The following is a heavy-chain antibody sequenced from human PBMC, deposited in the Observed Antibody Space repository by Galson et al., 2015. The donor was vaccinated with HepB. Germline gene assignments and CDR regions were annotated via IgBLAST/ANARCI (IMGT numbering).Heavy chain of an antibody. J-gene: IGHJ6*02. CDR3: TTDTTTMVRGVIIYYYYYGMDV. V-gene: IGHV3-15*01. D-gene: IGHD3-10*01. CDR2: IKSKTDGGTT. CDR1: GFTFSNAW. Sequence: SLRLSCAASGFTFSNAWMSWVRQAPGKALEWVGRIKSKTDGGTTDYAAPVKGRFTISRDDSKNTLYLQMNSLKTEDTAVYYCTTDTTTMVRGVIIYYYYYGMDVWGQGTTVTVSS.